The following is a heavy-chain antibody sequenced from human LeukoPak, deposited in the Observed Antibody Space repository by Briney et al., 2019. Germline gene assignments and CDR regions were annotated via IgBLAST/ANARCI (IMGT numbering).Heavy chain of an antibody. CDR2: ISSSGSNK. J-gene: IGHJ3*01. D-gene: IGHD4-17*01. CDR1: GFTFSSYW. V-gene: IGHV3-21*01. CDR3: ARMGDYGGDAYDV. Sequence: GGSLRLSCAASGFTFSSYWMSWVRQAPGKGLEWVASISSSGSNKYYVESLKGRFVISRDNANNSLYLQINSVRVEDTAVFYCARMGDYGGDAYDVWGQGAVLTVSS.